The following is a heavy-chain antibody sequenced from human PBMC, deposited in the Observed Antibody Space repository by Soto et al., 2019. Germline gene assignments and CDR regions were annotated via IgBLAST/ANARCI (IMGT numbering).Heavy chain of an antibody. V-gene: IGHV2-5*02. D-gene: IGHD3-10*01. CDR1: GSRMSTCVCG. CDR3: AHRRPTMVRGVINWFDP. J-gene: IGHJ5*02. Sequence: SGPMRRQPTQTRTLAVTGSGSRMSTCVCGLCKVCQPPGKGREWLALIYWDDDKRYSPSLKSRLTITKDTSKNQVVLTMTNMDPVDTATYYCAHRRPTMVRGVINWFDPWGQGTLVTVSS. CDR2: IYWDDDK.